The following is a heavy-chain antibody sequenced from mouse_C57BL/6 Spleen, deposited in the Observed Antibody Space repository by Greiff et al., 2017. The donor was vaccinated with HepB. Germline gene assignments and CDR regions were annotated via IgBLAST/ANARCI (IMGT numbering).Heavy chain of an antibody. D-gene: IGHD1-1*01. J-gene: IGHJ4*01. CDR1: GYAFSSYW. CDR3: ARWGGSSGDYAMDY. V-gene: IGHV1-80*01. Sequence: VQLQQSGAELVKPGASVKISCKASGYAFSSYWMNWVKQRPGKGLEWIGQIYPGDGDTNYNGKFKGKATLTADKSSSTAYMQLSSLASEDSAVYFCARWGGSSGDYAMDYWGQGTSVTVSS. CDR2: IYPGDGDT.